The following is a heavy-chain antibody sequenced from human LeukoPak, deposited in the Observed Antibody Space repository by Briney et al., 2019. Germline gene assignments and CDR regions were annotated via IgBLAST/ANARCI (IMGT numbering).Heavy chain of an antibody. J-gene: IGHJ6*02. V-gene: IGHV7-4-1*02. D-gene: IGHD2-2*01. CDR3: ARGGHIVVVPAAARGDV. CDR1: GYTFTTYA. CDR2: INTYTGNP. Sequence: ASVKVSCKASGYTFTTYAMNWVRQAPGQGLQWMGWINTYTGNPTYAQGFTGRYVFSLDTSVSTAYLQISSLKAEDTAVYYCARGGHIVVVPAAARGDVWGQGTTVTVSS.